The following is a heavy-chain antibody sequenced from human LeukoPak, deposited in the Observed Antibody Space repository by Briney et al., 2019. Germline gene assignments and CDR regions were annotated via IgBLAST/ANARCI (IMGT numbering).Heavy chain of an antibody. J-gene: IGHJ4*02. V-gene: IGHV1-2*02. CDR3: ARDSADSSSWYVPYAFGY. Sequence: ASVKVSCKASGYTFTGYYMHWVRQAPGQGLEWMGWINPNSGGTNYAQKFQGRVTMTRDTSISTAYMELSRLRSDDTAVYYCARDSADSSSWYVPYAFGYWGQGTLVTVSS. D-gene: IGHD6-13*01. CDR2: INPNSGGT. CDR1: GYTFTGYY.